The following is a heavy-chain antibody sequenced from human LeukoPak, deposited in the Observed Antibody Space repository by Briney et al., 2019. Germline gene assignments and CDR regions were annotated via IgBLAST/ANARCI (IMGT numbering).Heavy chain of an antibody. CDR1: GFTFNMYW. V-gene: IGHV3-74*01. CDR3: ARAGGTYYGIAFDI. Sequence: SGGSLRLSCAASGFTFNMYWMHWVRQAPGKGLVWLSRSNSDGSTTNYADSVKGRFTISRDSAKKTLYLQMNSLRPEDTAVYYCARAGGTYYGIAFDIWGQGTMVTVSS. J-gene: IGHJ3*02. CDR2: SNSDGSTT. D-gene: IGHD1-26*01.